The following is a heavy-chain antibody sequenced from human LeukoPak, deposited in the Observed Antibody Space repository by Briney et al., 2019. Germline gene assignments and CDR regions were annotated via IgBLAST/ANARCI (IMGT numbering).Heavy chain of an antibody. CDR2: ISGGGGYT. D-gene: IGHD6-13*01. V-gene: IGHV3-23*01. CDR3: ATPPPGYNSKWYSYYFDY. J-gene: IGHJ4*02. CDR1: GFTFSSYA. Sequence: GGSLRLSCAASGFTFSSYAMSWVRQTPGKGLEWVSAISGGGGYTYYADSVKGRFTISRDNSKNTLYLQMNSLRSEDTAVYYCATPPPGYNSKWYSYYFDYWGQGTLVTVSS.